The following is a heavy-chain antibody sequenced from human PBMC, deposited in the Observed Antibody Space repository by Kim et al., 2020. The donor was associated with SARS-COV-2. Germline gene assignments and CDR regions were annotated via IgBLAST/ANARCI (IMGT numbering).Heavy chain of an antibody. D-gene: IGHD6-13*01. V-gene: IGHV3-49*04. CDR3: TVDRGIAAAGTFDY. J-gene: IGHJ4*02. CDR1: GFTFGDYA. CDR2: IRSKAYGGTT. Sequence: GGSLRLSCTASGFTFGDYAMSWVRQAPGKGLEWGGFIRSKAYGGTTEYAASVKGRFTISRDDSKSIAYLQMNSLKTEDTAVYYCTVDRGIAAAGTFDYWGQGTLVTVS.